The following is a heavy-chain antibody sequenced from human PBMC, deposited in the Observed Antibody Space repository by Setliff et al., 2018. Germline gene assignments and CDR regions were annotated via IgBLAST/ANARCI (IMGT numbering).Heavy chain of an antibody. CDR2: IRSKTSGFGT. D-gene: IGHD6-19*01. Sequence: GSLRLSCAASGFTFSGSAMHWVRQASGKGLEGVGRIRSKTSGFGTAYSASVKGRFTISRDDSMNTAYLQMDSLRTEDTAVYYCSRAVDGRTWFDPWGQGALVTVSS. J-gene: IGHJ5*02. CDR1: GFTFSGSA. V-gene: IGHV3-73*01. CDR3: SRAVDGRTWFDP.